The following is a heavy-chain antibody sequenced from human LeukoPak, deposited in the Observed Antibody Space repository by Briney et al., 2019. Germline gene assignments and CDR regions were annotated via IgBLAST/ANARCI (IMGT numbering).Heavy chain of an antibody. CDR3: ARARMTTVSRNWFDP. J-gene: IGHJ5*02. CDR1: GYTFTKFG. Sequence: ASVKVSCKASGYTFTKFGVSWLRQAPGQGLEWMGWINPNSGGTNYAQKFQGRVTMTRDTSISTAYMELSRLRSDDTAVYYCARARMTTVSRNWFDPWGQGTLVTVSS. V-gene: IGHV1-2*02. CDR2: INPNSGGT. D-gene: IGHD4-17*01.